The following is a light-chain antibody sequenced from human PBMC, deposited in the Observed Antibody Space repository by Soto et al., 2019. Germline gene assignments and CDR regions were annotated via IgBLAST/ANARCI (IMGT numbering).Light chain of an antibody. J-gene: IGKJ4*01. CDR2: GAS. CDR3: QQYNNWLPT. CDR1: QSVGSN. Sequence: EIVMTQSPATLSVSPGERATLSCRASQSVGSNLAWYQQKPGQAPRLLIYGASTRATGIPARFSGSGSGTEFTLTISSLQSEDFAVYYCQQYNNWLPTFGGGTKVEIK. V-gene: IGKV3-15*01.